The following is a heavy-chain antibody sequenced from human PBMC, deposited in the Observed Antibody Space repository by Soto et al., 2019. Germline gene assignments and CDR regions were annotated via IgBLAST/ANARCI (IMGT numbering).Heavy chain of an antibody. Sequence: QVQLQESGPGLVKPSQTLSLTCTVSGGSISSGGYYWSWIRQHPGKGLEWIGYIYYSGSTYYNPSLKSRVTIAVDTSKNQFSLKLSSVTAADTAVYYCARVRRAVAGYYYGMDVWGQGTTVTVSS. CDR2: IYYSGST. CDR1: GGSISSGGYY. CDR3: ARVRRAVAGYYYGMDV. D-gene: IGHD6-19*01. V-gene: IGHV4-31*03. J-gene: IGHJ6*02.